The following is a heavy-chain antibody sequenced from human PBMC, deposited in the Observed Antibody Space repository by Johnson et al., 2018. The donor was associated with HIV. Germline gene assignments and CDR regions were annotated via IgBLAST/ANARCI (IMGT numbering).Heavy chain of an antibody. D-gene: IGHD2-15*01. CDR2: INWNGGST. J-gene: IGHJ3*02. CDR1: GFMFDDYG. V-gene: IGHV3-20*04. CDR3: ARALRVVVVAATFDAFDI. Sequence: VQLVESGGGVVRPGGSLRLSCTASGFMFDDYGMNWVRQAPGKGLEWVSGINWNGGSTGYADSVKGRFTISRDNAKNSLYLQMNSLRAEDTALYYCARALRVVVVAATFDAFDIWGQGTMVTVSS.